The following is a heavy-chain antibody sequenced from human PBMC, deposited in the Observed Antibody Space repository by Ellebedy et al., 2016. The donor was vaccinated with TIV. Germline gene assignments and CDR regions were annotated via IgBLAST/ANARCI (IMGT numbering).Heavy chain of an antibody. CDR2: ISSNLHYI. J-gene: IGHJ4*02. V-gene: IGHV3-21*01. CDR3: ATDRGEGGLPSFFDS. CDR1: GFNFSGCT. Sequence: GESLKISCSTSGFNFSGCTMNWVRQAPGKGLEWVSSISSNLHYISYRDSVKGRFTISRDNAKNSLSLQMDSLRAEDTAVYYCATDRGEGGLPSFFDSWGQGTLVTVST. D-gene: IGHD3-10*01.